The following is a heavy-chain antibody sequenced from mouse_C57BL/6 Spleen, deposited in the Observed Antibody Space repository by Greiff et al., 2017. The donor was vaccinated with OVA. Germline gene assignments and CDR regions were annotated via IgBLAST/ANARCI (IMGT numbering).Heavy chain of an antibody. D-gene: IGHD2-4*01. CDR1: GYAFSSSW. CDR2: IYPGDGDT. V-gene: IGHV1-82*01. J-gene: IGHJ3*01. Sequence: QVQLKESGPELVKPGASVKISCKASGYAFSSSWMNWVKQRPGKGLEWIGRIYPGDGDTNYNGKFKGKATLTADKSSSTAYMQFSSLTSEDSAIYYCAREGLGLRQVFAYWGQGTLVTVSA. CDR3: AREGLGLRQVFAY.